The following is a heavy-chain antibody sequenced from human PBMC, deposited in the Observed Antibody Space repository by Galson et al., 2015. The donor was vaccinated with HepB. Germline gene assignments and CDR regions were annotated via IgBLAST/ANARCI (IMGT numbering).Heavy chain of an antibody. D-gene: IGHD3-3*01. J-gene: IGHJ4*02. CDR3: ARGTDYDFWSGFYHFDY. V-gene: IGHV1-18*01. Sequence: SVTVSCKASGYTFISYGITWVRQAPGQGLEWMGWISAYNGNTNVAQKVQDRVTVTTDTSTSTAYMELRGLRSDDTAVYYCARGTDYDFWSGFYHFDYWGQGTLVTVSA. CDR2: ISAYNGNT. CDR1: GYTFISYG.